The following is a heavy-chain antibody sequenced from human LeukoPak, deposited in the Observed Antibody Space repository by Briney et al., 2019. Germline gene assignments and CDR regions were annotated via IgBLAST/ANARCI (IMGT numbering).Heavy chain of an antibody. J-gene: IGHJ4*02. CDR3: AKDPRTGAVSGIFYFDY. CDR1: GFTFSTYG. Sequence: GGSLRLSCAASGFTFSTYGMHWVRQAPGKGLDWVAFIRYDGNNKYYADSVKGRFTISRDNSKNMLYLEMNSLSTEDTAVYYCAKDPRTGAVSGIFYFDYWGQGTLLTVSS. V-gene: IGHV3-30*02. CDR2: IRYDGNNK. D-gene: IGHD6-19*01.